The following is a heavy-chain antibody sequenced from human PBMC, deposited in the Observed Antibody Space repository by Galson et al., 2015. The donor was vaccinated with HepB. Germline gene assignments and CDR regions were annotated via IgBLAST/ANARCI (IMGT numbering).Heavy chain of an antibody. Sequence: SLRLSCAASGFNFNDYGVTWLRQAPGQGLEWVGFIRTKGDGGATDYAASVKDRFTISREDSKSSAYLQMINLKNEDTALYYCSRDAQGGYGPFDYWGQGTLVTVSS. J-gene: IGHJ4*02. CDR2: IRTKGDGGAT. D-gene: IGHD5-12*01. CDR3: SRDAQGGYGPFDY. V-gene: IGHV3-49*03. CDR1: GFNFNDYG.